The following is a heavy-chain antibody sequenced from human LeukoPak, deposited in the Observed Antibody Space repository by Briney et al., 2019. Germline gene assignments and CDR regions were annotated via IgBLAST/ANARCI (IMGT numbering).Heavy chain of an antibody. CDR1: GYSISSGYY. Sequence: SETLSLTCAVSGYSISSGYYWGWIRQPPGKGLEWIGSIYHSGSTYYNPSLKSRVTISVDTSKNQSSLKLSSVIAADTAVYYCARLVVVPAAEYYYMDVWGKGTTVTVSS. CDR2: IYHSGST. D-gene: IGHD2-2*01. J-gene: IGHJ6*03. V-gene: IGHV4-38-2*01. CDR3: ARLVVVPAAEYYYMDV.